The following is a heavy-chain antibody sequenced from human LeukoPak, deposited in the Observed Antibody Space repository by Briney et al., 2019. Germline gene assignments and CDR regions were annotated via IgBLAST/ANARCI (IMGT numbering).Heavy chain of an antibody. Sequence: SETLSLTCTVSGGSISSSSYYWGRIRQPPGKGLEWIGSIYYSGSTYYNPSLKSRVTISVDTSKNQFSLKLSSVTAADTAVYYCARESCSGGSCYSFYYYYMDVWGKGTTVTVSS. D-gene: IGHD2-15*01. J-gene: IGHJ6*03. CDR3: ARESCSGGSCYSFYYYYMDV. CDR1: GGSISSSSYY. CDR2: IYYSGST. V-gene: IGHV4-39*07.